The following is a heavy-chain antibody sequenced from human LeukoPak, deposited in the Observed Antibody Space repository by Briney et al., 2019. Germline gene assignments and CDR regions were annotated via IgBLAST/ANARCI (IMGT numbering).Heavy chain of an antibody. D-gene: IGHD5-24*01. CDR1: GFTFSSYG. V-gene: IGHV3-33*01. CDR2: IWYDGSNK. CDR3: ARDVGAMATIRLDY. Sequence: PGRSLRLSCAASGFTFSSYGMHWVRQAPGKGLEWVAVIWYDGSNKYYADSVKGRFTISRDNSKNTLYLQMNSLRAEDTAVYYCARDVGAMATIRLDYWGQGTLVTVSS. J-gene: IGHJ4*02.